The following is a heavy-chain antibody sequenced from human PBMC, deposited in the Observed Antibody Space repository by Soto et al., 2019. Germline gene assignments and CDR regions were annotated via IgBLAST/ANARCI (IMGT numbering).Heavy chain of an antibody. Sequence: QLQLQESGPGLVKPSETLSLTCTVSGGSISSNSYYWAWIRQPPGKGLEWIGNIYYSGTTYYNPSLKTRVTISVDTSKNQFSLKLSSVTAADTAVYYCARHKGGYYSGVDVWGQGTTVTVSS. D-gene: IGHD3-16*01. J-gene: IGHJ6*02. CDR3: ARHKGGYYSGVDV. V-gene: IGHV4-39*01. CDR2: IYYSGTT. CDR1: GGSISSNSYY.